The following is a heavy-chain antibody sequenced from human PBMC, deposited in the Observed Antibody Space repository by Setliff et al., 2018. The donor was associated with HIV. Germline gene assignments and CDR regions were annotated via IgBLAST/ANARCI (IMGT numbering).Heavy chain of an antibody. Sequence: SETLSLTCTVSGGSASNSRYYWAWIRQPPGKGLEYIGSIHYNEKTYYNPSLKSRVTISIDTSKNQFSRNLTSVTAADTAVYYCASRVYYYDSNNFLREEGFDPWGQGTLVTVSS. V-gene: IGHV4-39*01. CDR3: ASRVYYYDSNNFLREEGFDP. J-gene: IGHJ5*02. CDR2: IHYNEKT. D-gene: IGHD3-22*01. CDR1: GGSASNSRYY.